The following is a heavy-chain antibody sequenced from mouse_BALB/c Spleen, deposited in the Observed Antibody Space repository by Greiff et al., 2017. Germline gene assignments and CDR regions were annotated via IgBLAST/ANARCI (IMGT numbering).Heavy chain of an antibody. J-gene: IGHJ3*01. V-gene: IGHV3-8*02. CDR2: ISYSGST. Sequence: EVKLMESGPSLVKPSQTLSLTCSVTGDSITSGYWNWIRKFPGNKLEYMGYISYSGSTYYNPSLKSRISITRDTSKNQYYLQLNSVTTEDTATYYCARSYYRYDERAWFAYWGQGTLVTVSA. CDR3: ARSYYRYDERAWFAY. CDR1: GDSITSGY. D-gene: IGHD2-14*01.